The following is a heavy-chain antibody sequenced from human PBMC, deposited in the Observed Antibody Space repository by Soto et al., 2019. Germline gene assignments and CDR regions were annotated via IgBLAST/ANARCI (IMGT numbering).Heavy chain of an antibody. CDR3: ARVGGDSYGGVDY. D-gene: IGHD5-18*01. CDR1: GYTFTSNY. Sequence: QVQLVQSGAEVKKPGASVKVSCKASGYTFTSNYMHWMRQAPGQGLEWMGIINPSGGRTTYAQKFQGRVTMTRDTSTGTGYMELSSLRSEDTAVYYCARVGGDSYGGVDYWGQGTLVTVSS. CDR2: INPSGGRT. V-gene: IGHV1-46*01. J-gene: IGHJ4*02.